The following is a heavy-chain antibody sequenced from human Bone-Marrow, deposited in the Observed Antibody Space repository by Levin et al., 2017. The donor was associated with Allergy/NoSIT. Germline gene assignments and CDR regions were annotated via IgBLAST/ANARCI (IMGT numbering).Heavy chain of an antibody. CDR3: AKGVTTVTHYFDY. D-gene: IGHD4-17*01. CDR1: GFTFDDFA. CDR2: ISWDSENI. J-gene: IGHJ4*02. V-gene: IGHV3-9*01. Sequence: SLKISCATSGFTFDDFAMHWVRQSPGKGLEWVSGISWDSENIGYADSVKGRFTTSRDNAKKFLCLQMNSLRPEDTALYYCAKGVTTVTHYFDYWGQGALVTVSS.